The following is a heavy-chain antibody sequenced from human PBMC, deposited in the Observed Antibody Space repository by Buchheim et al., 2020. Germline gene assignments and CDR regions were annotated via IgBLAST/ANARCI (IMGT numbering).Heavy chain of an antibody. Sequence: QITLKESGPTLVKPTQTLTLTCTFSGFALSTSGVGVGWIRQPPGKALEWLALIYWDDDKRYSPSLKSRLTITKDTSKKQVVLTMTNMDPVDTATYYCAHRGPIREYSYGATFDYWGQGTL. J-gene: IGHJ4*02. D-gene: IGHD4/OR15-4a*01. CDR1: GFALSTSGVG. CDR2: IYWDDDK. CDR3: AHRGPIREYSYGATFDY. V-gene: IGHV2-5*02.